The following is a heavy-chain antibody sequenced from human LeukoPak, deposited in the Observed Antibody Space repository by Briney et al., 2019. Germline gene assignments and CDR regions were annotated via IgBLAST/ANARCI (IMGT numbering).Heavy chain of an antibody. V-gene: IGHV3-7*01. Sequence: PGGSLRLSCAASGFTFSSYWVSWVRQAPGKGLEWVANIKQDGSEKYYVDSVKGRFTISRDNAKNSLYLQMNSLRAEDTAVYYCARVLTGHYFDYWGQGTLVTVSS. CDR3: ARVLTGHYFDY. D-gene: IGHD7-27*01. J-gene: IGHJ4*02. CDR1: GFTFSSYW. CDR2: IKQDGSEK.